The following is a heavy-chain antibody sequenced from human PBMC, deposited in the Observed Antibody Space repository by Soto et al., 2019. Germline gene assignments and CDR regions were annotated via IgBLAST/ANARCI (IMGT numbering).Heavy chain of an antibody. V-gene: IGHV5-51*01. D-gene: IGHD3-22*01. CDR2: IYPGDSDT. Sequence: PGESLKISCKGSGYSFTSYWIGWVRQMPGKGLEWMGIIYPGDSDTRYSPSFQGQVTISADKSISTAYLQWSSLKASDTATYYCARDAGPYYYDSSGYYGAFDIWGQGTMVTVSS. CDR3: ARDAGPYYYDSSGYYGAFDI. J-gene: IGHJ3*02. CDR1: GYSFTSYW.